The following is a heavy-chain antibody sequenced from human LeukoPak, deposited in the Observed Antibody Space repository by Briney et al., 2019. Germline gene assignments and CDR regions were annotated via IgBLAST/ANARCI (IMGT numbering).Heavy chain of an antibody. Sequence: SSETLSLTCTVSGGSISSGGYYWSWIRQHPGKGLEWIGYIYYSGSTYHNPSLKSRVTISVDTSKNQFSLKLSSVTAADTAVYYCARYSSVQAMDVWGQGTTVTVSS. CDR3: ARYSSVQAMDV. CDR1: GGSISSGGYY. J-gene: IGHJ6*02. V-gene: IGHV4-31*03. D-gene: IGHD2-15*01. CDR2: IYYSGST.